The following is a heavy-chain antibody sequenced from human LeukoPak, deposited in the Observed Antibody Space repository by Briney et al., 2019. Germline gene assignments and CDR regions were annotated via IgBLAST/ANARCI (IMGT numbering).Heavy chain of an antibody. J-gene: IGHJ4*02. D-gene: IGHD2-2*01. Sequence: SETLSLTCTVSGGSLSSYYWSWIRQPPGKGLEWIGYIYYSGSTSYNPSLKSRVTISVDTSKNQFSLKLSSVTAADTALYYCARDLRGSSCYDYWGPGTLVTVSS. CDR1: GGSLSSYY. CDR3: ARDLRGSSCYDY. V-gene: IGHV4-59*01. CDR2: IYYSGST.